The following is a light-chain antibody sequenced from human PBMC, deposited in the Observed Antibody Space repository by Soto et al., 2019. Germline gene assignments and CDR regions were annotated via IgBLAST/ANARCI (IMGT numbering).Light chain of an antibody. CDR1: SRDVGGYNY. J-gene: IGLJ2*01. CDR3: NLYTSISTLV. V-gene: IGLV2-14*01. Sequence: QSALTQPASVSGSPGQSITSSCTGTSRDVGGYNYVYWYQQHPGKAPKLMIYEVSNRPSGVSNRFSGSKSDITASLTISGLQAEDEADYYSNLYTSISTLVFGGGTKVTVL. CDR2: EVS.